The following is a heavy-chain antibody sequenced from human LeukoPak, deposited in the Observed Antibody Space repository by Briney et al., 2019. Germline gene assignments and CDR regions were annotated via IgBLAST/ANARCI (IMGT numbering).Heavy chain of an antibody. CDR1: GDSVSSNSAT. D-gene: IGHD6-13*01. V-gene: IGHV6-1*01. J-gene: IGHJ2*01. CDR2: TYYRSKWYS. Sequence: SQTLSLTCAISGDSVSSNSATWNWIRQSPSRGLEWLGRTYYRSKWYSDYAVSVKSRIIINADTSKNQFSLQVNSVTPEDTAVYYCARGSKGSSPYWYFDLWGHGTLVTVSS. CDR3: ARGSKGSSPYWYFDL.